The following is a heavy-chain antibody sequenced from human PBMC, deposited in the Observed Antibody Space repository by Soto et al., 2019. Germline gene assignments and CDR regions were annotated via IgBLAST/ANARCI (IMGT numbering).Heavy chain of an antibody. V-gene: IGHV3-66*01. CDR2: IYSGGST. Sequence: GGSLRLSCAASGFTVSSNYMSWVRQAPGKGLEWVSVIYSGGSTYYADSVKGRFTISRDNSKNTLYLQMNSLRAEDTAVYHCARGTQRMPCGVIIRSGNLDYCGQXTLVTVSS. D-gene: IGHD3-10*01. CDR1: GFTVSSNY. CDR3: ARGTQRMPCGVIIRSGNLDY. J-gene: IGHJ4*02.